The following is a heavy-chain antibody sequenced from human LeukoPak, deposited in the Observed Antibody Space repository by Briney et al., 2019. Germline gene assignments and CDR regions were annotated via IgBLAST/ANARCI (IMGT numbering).Heavy chain of an antibody. CDR3: ATARLYYYDMDY. J-gene: IGHJ4*02. CDR1: GGTFSSYA. V-gene: IGHV1-69*01. CDR2: IIPIFGTA. D-gene: IGHD3-22*01. Sequence: ASVKVSCKASGGTFSSYAISWVRQAPGQGLEWMGGIIPIFGTANYAQKFQGRVTITADESTSTAYMELSSLRSEDTAVYYCATARLYYYDMDYWGQGTLVTVSS.